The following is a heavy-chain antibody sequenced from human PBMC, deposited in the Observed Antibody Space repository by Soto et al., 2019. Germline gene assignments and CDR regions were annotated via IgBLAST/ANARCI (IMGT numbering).Heavy chain of an antibody. V-gene: IGHV4-34*01. CDR1: GVSFSGYY. CDR2: INHSGST. D-gene: IGHD3-9*01. Sequence: SETLSLTCAVYGVSFSGYYWSWIRQPPGKGLEWIGEINHSGSTNYNPSLKSRVTISVDTSKNQFSLKLSSVTAADTAVYYCARGTPRRYFDWLFKRIYFDYWCQGTLVTVSS. J-gene: IGHJ4*02. CDR3: ARGTPRRYFDWLFKRIYFDY.